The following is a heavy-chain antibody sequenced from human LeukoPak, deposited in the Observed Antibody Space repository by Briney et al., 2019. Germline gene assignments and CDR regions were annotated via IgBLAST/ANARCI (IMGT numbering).Heavy chain of an antibody. CDR3: ARDKERNWFDP. D-gene: IGHD5-24*01. V-gene: IGHV4-61*01. Sequence: SETLSLTCTVSGGSVSSGSYYWSWIRQPPGKGLEWIGYIYYSGSTNYNPSLKSRVTISVDTSKNQFSLKLSSVTAADTAVYYCARDKERNWFDPWGQGTLVTVSS. CDR2: IYYSGST. J-gene: IGHJ5*02. CDR1: GGSVSSGSYY.